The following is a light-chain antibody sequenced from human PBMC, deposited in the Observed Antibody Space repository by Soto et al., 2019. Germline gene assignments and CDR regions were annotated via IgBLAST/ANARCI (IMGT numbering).Light chain of an antibody. CDR3: SSYTSSSTVV. V-gene: IGLV2-14*01. Sequence: QSVLTQPTSVSGSPGQSITISCTGTSSDVGDYNYVSWYQQHPGKAPKLMIYDVSNRPSGVSNRFSGSKSGNTASLTISGVQAEDEADYYCSSYTSSSTVVFGGGTQLTVL. CDR1: SSDVGDYNY. J-gene: IGLJ2*01. CDR2: DVS.